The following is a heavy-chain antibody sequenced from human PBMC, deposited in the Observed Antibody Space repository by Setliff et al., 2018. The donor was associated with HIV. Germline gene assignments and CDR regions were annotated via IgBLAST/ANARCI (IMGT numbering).Heavy chain of an antibody. CDR2: INGYSSQT. CDR3: AREAPRYASGAFDS. Sequence: ASVKVSCKSSGYSFNNFGVSWVRQAPGQGLEWLGYINGYSSQTHFSPRLQGRLTLTTDTSTDTVYLELRSLISDDTAIYYCAREAPRYASGAFDSWGQGTMVTVS. CDR1: GYSFNNFG. V-gene: IGHV1-18*01. J-gene: IGHJ3*01. D-gene: IGHD3-10*01.